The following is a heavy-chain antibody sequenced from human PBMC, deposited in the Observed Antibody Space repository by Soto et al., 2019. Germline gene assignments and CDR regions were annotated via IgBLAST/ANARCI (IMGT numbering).Heavy chain of an antibody. CDR2: ISSSSSTI. CDR1: GFTFSSYS. Sequence: GGSLRLSCAASGFTFSSYSMNWVRQAPGKGREWVSYISSSSSTIYYADSVKGRFTISRDNAKNSLYLQMNSLRDEDTAVYYCARGADCISTSCYARGYYYYYGMDVWGQGTTVTVSS. CDR3: ARGADCISTSCYARGYYYYYGMDV. D-gene: IGHD2-2*01. J-gene: IGHJ6*02. V-gene: IGHV3-48*02.